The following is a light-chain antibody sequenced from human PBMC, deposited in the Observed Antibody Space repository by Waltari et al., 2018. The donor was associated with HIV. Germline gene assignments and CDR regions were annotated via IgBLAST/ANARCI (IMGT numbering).Light chain of an antibody. CDR3: QQSTSYWT. J-gene: IGKJ1*01. V-gene: IGKV1-5*03. Sequence: DIQMTQSPSTLSASVGDRVTITCRASQSIGSWLAWYQQTPGKAPKVLIYKASNLESGVPPRFSGSGSGTEFTLTITNLQPEDFATYYCQQSTSYWTFGQGTKVEMK. CDR1: QSIGSW. CDR2: KAS.